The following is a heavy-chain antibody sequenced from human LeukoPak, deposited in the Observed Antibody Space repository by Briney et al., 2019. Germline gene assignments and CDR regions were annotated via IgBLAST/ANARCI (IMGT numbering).Heavy chain of an antibody. J-gene: IGHJ4*02. Sequence: PSETLCLTCAVSGGSISSFYWSWIRQPPGKGQGWIGYIYYSGSTNYNPSLKSRVTISVDTSKNQFSLKLSSVTAADTAVYYCARTESTAAGHNFDYWGQGTLVTVSS. CDR3: ARTESTAAGHNFDY. D-gene: IGHD6-13*01. CDR1: GGSISSFY. CDR2: IYYSGST. V-gene: IGHV4-59*01.